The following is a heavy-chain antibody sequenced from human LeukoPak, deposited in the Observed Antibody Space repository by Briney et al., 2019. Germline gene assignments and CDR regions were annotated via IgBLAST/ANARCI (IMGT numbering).Heavy chain of an antibody. CDR2: ISWDGGST. D-gene: IGHD3-16*01. CDR3: AKGGGGYYFDY. CDR1: GFTFDDYA. Sequence: QPGGSLRLSCAASGFTFDDYAMHWVRHAPGKGLEWVSLISWDGGSTYYADSVKGRFTISRDNSKNSLYLQMNSLRAEDTALYYCAKGGGGYYFDYWGQGTLVTVSS. V-gene: IGHV3-43D*04. J-gene: IGHJ4*02.